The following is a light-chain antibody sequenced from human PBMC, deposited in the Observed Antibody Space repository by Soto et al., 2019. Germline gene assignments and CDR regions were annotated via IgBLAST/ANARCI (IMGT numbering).Light chain of an antibody. CDR1: QDIGDS. J-gene: IGKJ4*01. V-gene: IGKV1-33*01. Sequence: DIQLTQSPSVLSASVGDTVTITCRASQDIGDSLNWYQHKPDRAPRLLIYRASSLEAGVPSRFSASRSGTEFTVTISSLQPDDFATYYCQQFANFPLTFGGGTKVDIK. CDR3: QQFANFPLT. CDR2: RAS.